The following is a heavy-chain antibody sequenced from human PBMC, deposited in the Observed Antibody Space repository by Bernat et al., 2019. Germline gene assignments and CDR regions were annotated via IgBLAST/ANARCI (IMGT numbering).Heavy chain of an antibody. D-gene: IGHD3-3*01. CDR1: GFTFSNAW. CDR3: TTLTYYDFWSGTPMIDY. CDR2: IKSKTDGGTT. V-gene: IGHV3-15*01. J-gene: IGHJ4*02. Sequence: EVQLVESGGGLVKPGGSLRLSCAASGFTFSNAWMSWVRQAPGKGLEWVGRIKSKTDGGTTDYAAPVKGRFTISRDDSKNTLYLQVNSLKTEDTAVYYCTTLTYYDFWSGTPMIDYWGQGTLVTVSS.